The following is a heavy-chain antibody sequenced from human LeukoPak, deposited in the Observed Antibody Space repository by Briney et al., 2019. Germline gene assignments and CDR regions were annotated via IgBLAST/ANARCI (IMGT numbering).Heavy chain of an antibody. CDR1: GYTFTGYY. Sequence: ASVKVSCKASGYTFTGYYMHWVRQAPGQGLEWMGWINPKSGGTNYAQKFQGRVTMTRDTSISTAYMELSRLRSDDTAVYYCASYGSGSYYNFDYWGQGTLVTVSS. V-gene: IGHV1-2*02. CDR3: ASYGSGSYYNFDY. CDR2: INPKSGGT. D-gene: IGHD3-10*01. J-gene: IGHJ4*02.